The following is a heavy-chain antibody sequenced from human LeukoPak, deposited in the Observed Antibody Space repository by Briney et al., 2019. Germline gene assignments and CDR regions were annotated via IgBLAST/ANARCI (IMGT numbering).Heavy chain of an antibody. CDR1: GFTFSSYE. CDR3: ASLGSYGMDV. V-gene: IGHV3-48*03. D-gene: IGHD3-10*01. CDR2: IRRSGSTI. J-gene: IGHJ6*02. Sequence: GGSLRLSCAASGFTFSSYEMNWVRQAPGKGLEWVSYIRRSGSTIYYADSVKGRFTISRNNAKNSLYLQMNSLRAEDTALYYCASLGSYGMDVWGQGTTVTVSS.